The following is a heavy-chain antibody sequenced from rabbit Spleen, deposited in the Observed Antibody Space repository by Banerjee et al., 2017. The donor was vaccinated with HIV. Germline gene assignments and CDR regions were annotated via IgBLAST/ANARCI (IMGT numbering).Heavy chain of an antibody. V-gene: IGHV1S43*01. CDR2: IYAAKGST. D-gene: IGHD4-1*01. J-gene: IGHJ3*01. Sequence: QEQLEESGGDLVKPEGSLTLTCKASGFSFSSGYDMCWVRQAPGKGLEWIGIIYAAKGSTDYASWVNGRFTISSDNAQSTVDLKMTSLTAADTATYFCARAIVPWLGLTRLDLWGQGTLVTVS. CDR3: ARAIVPWLGLTRLDL. CDR1: GFSFSSGYD.